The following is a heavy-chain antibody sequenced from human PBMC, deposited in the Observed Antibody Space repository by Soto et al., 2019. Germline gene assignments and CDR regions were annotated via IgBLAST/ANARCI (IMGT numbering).Heavy chain of an antibody. J-gene: IGHJ6*02. CDR2: NIPIFGTA. D-gene: IGHD3-16*01. CDR3: ARGSLGANPRPFYYYGMDV. CDR1: GGTFSSYA. V-gene: IGHV1-69*01. Sequence: QVQLVQSGAEVKKPGSSVKVSCKASGGTFSSYAISWVRQAPGQGLEWMGGNIPIFGTANHAQKFQGRVTITADESTSTAYMELSSLRSEDTAVYYCARGSLGANPRPFYYYGMDVWGQGTTVTVSS.